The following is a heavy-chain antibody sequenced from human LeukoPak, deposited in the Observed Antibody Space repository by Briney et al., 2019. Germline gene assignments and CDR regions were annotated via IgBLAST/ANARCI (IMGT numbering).Heavy chain of an antibody. CDR3: ARGPHERSGYPDD. V-gene: IGHV3-66*01. D-gene: IGHD3-22*01. CDR1: GFTVSSNY. J-gene: IGHJ4*02. Sequence: GGSLRLSCAASGFTVSSNYMSWVRQAPGKGLEWVSVIYSGGSTYYADSVKGRFTISRDNSKNTLYLQMNSLRAEDTAVYYCARGPHERSGYPDDWGQGTLVIVSS. CDR2: IYSGGST.